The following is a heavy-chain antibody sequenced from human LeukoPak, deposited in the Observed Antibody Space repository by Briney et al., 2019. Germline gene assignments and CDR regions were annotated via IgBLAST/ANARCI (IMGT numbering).Heavy chain of an antibody. Sequence: SETLSLTCTVSGGSLSSYYWSWIRQPPGKGLEWIGYIFYSGSTNNNPSLKSRVTISVDTSKNQFSLKLSSVTAADTAVYYCARGGGFGDTDAFDIWGQGTMVTVSS. V-gene: IGHV4-59*01. D-gene: IGHD3-16*01. J-gene: IGHJ3*02. CDR2: IFYSGST. CDR1: GGSLSSYY. CDR3: ARGGGFGDTDAFDI.